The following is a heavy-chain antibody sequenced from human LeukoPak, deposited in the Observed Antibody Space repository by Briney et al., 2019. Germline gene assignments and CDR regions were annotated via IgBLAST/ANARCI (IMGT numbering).Heavy chain of an antibody. CDR1: VYTFTGYY. CDR2: INTNSGGT. Sequence: ASVKVSCYVSVYTFTGYYMHWVRQAPGQGLEWMGWINTNSGGTNYAQKFQGRVTMTRDTSVSTAYMDLSSLRSDDTAVYHCARDSALMYWGQGTLVTVSS. CDR3: ARDSALMY. V-gene: IGHV1-2*02. J-gene: IGHJ4*02.